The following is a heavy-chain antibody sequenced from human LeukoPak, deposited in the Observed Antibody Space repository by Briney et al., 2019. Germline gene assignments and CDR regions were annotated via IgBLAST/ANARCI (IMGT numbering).Heavy chain of an antibody. CDR3: ARVRGPDSSGYPYYFDY. V-gene: IGHV1-18*01. CDR1: GGTFSSYA. D-gene: IGHD3-22*01. J-gene: IGHJ4*02. Sequence: ASVKVSCKASGGTFSSYAISWVRQAPGQGLEWMGWISAYNGNTNYAQKLQGRVTMTTDTSTSTAYMELRSLRSDDTAVYYCARVRGPDSSGYPYYFDYWGQGTLVTVSS. CDR2: ISAYNGNT.